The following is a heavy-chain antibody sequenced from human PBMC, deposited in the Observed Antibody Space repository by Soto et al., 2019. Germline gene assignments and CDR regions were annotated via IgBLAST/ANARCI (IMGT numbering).Heavy chain of an antibody. CDR1: GYTFASYG. J-gene: IGHJ4*02. CDR2: ISAFNGDT. D-gene: IGHD6-25*01. CDR3: AREAGWQRMVPYD. Sequence: QVQLVQTGTEVKKPGASVNVSCKAFGYTFASYGFSWVRQGPGQGLEWLGWISAFNGDTQYAQTMQGRLTVTTDTSTITVHMELRSLTPADTAVYYCAREAGWQRMVPYDWGQGTLVTVS. V-gene: IGHV1-18*04.